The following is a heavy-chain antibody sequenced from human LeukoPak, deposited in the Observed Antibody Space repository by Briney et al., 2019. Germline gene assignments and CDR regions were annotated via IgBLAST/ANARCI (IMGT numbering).Heavy chain of an antibody. V-gene: IGHV3-23*01. Sequence: PGGSLRLSCAASGFTFSSYAMSWVRQAPGKGLEWVSAISGSGGSTYYADSVKGRFTISRDNSKNTLYLQMNSLRPEDTALYYCARGGMVRGVILGPQNLKKSNWFDPWGQGTLVTVSS. CDR3: ARGGMVRGVILGPQNLKKSNWFDP. J-gene: IGHJ5*02. CDR1: GFTFSSYA. CDR2: ISGSGGST. D-gene: IGHD3-10*01.